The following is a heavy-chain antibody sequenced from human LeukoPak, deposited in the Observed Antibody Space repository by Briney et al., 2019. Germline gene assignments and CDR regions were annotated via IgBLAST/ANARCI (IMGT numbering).Heavy chain of an antibody. CDR2: ISAYNGNT. Sequence: ASVKDSCKASGYTFTSYGISWVRQAPGQGLEWMGWISAYNGNTNYVQKLQGRVTMTTDTSTSTAYMELRSLRSDDTAVYYCAIHIAARTRYFDYWGQGTLVTVSS. V-gene: IGHV1-18*01. CDR3: AIHIAARTRYFDY. CDR1: GYTFTSYG. D-gene: IGHD6-6*01. J-gene: IGHJ4*02.